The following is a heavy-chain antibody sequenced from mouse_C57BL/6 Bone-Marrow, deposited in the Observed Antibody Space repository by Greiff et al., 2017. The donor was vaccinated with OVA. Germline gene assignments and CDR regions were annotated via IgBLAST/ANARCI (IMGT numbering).Heavy chain of an antibody. CDR1: GFNIKDDY. V-gene: IGHV14-4*01. CDR2: IDPENGDT. J-gene: IGHJ2*01. Sequence: EVKLMESGAELVRPGASVKLSCTASGFNIKDDYMHWVKQRPEQGLEWIGWIDPENGDTEYASKFQGKATITADTSSNTAYLQLSSLTSEDTAVYYCTTGEVYYYGSRGWGQGTTLTVSS. CDR3: TTGEVYYYGSRG. D-gene: IGHD1-1*01.